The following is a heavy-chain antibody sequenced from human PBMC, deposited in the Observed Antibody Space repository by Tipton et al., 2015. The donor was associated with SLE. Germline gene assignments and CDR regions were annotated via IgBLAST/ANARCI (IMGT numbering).Heavy chain of an antibody. J-gene: IGHJ1*01. V-gene: IGHV4-39*07. Sequence: TLSLTCTVSGGSISSSNYYWGWIRQPPGKGLEWIGSIYYSGSTYYNPSLKSRVSISVDTSKNQLFLNLHSVTAADTAVYYCAKSGFGRGSYFHHWGQGTLVSVSS. CDR1: GGSISSSNYY. D-gene: IGHD5-12*01. CDR2: IYYSGST. CDR3: AKSGFGRGSYFHH.